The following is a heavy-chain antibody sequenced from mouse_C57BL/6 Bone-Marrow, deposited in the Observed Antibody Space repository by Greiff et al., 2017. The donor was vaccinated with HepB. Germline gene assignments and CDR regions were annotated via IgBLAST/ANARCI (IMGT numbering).Heavy chain of an antibody. V-gene: IGHV14-3*01. J-gene: IGHJ3*01. CDR1: GFTFKNNY. Sequence: EVQLQQSVAELVRPGASVKLSCTASGFTFKNNYMHWVKQRPEQGLEWIGRIDPANGNTKYAPKFQGKATITADTSSNTAYLQLSSLTSEDAAIYYCASPCCGDSAAWFAYWGQGTLVTVSA. D-gene: IGHD2-13*01. CDR3: ASPCCGDSAAWFAY. CDR2: IDPANGNT.